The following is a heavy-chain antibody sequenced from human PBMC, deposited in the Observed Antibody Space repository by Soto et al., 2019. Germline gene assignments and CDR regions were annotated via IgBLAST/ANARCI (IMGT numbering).Heavy chain of an antibody. CDR1: GNPYTNSY. D-gene: IGHD6-19*01. CDR3: ASDFRTRGWFRQAGNFAMDV. V-gene: IGHV1-2*02. Sequence: QVQLVQSGAEVRKPGASVKVSCKASGNPYTNSYMHWVRQAPGQGLEWMGWIHPNTGGTNYAQKFQGRATMTRDTSVSTVYMELNRLTSDDTAIYFCASDFRTRGWFRQAGNFAMDVWGQGTTVTVS. CDR2: IHPNTGGT. J-gene: IGHJ6*02.